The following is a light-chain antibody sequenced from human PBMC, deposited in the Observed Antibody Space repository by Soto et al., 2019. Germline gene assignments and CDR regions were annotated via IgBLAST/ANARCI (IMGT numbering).Light chain of an antibody. CDR3: QQYYSYLWT. CDR2: GAS. J-gene: IGKJ1*01. Sequence: EIEMTQSPATLPVSPGERATLSCRASQSVSTKLAWYQQKPGQAPRLLIYGASTRAPGFPARFTGSGSGTEFTLTIRSLQSEDFATYYCQQYYSYLWTFGQGTKVDIK. V-gene: IGKV3-15*01. CDR1: QSVSTK.